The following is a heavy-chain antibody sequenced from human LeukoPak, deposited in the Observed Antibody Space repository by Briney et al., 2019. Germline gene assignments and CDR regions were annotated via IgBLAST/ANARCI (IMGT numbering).Heavy chain of an antibody. CDR3: ARLPGQQLVADY. V-gene: IGHV4-34*01. CDR1: GGSISSYY. J-gene: IGHJ4*02. Sequence: SETLSLTCTVSGGSISSYYWSWIRQPAGKGLEWIGEINHSGSTNYNPSLKSRVTISVDTSKNQFSLKLSSVTAADTAVYYCARLPGQQLVADYWGQGTLVTVSS. D-gene: IGHD6-13*01. CDR2: INHSGST.